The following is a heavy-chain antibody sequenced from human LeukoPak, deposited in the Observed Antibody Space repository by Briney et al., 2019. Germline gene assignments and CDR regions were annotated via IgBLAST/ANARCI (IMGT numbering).Heavy chain of an antibody. D-gene: IGHD3-22*01. CDR3: ARTDSSGYYYWFDP. CDR1: GGSISSYY. CDR2: IYYSGST. V-gene: IGHV4-59*08. J-gene: IGHJ5*02. Sequence: SETLSLTCTVSGGSISSYYWSWIRQPPGKGLEWIGYIYYSGSTNYNPSLKSRVTTSVDTSKNQFSLKLSSVTAADTAVYYCARTDSSGYYYWFDPWGQGTLVTVSS.